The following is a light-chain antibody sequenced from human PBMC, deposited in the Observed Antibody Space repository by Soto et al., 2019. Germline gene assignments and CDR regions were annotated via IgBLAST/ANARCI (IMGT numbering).Light chain of an antibody. J-gene: IGLJ2*01. CDR1: SSDVGGYNY. CDR3: RSYTSGSSLGV. CDR2: GDS. V-gene: IGLV2-14*01. Sequence: QSALTQPASVSGSPGQSITISCTGTSSDVGGYNYVPWYQQHPGTAPKLLIYGDSNRPSEVPDRFSGSKSGNTASLAISGLQAEDEGNYYCRSYTSGSSLGVFGGGTKLTVL.